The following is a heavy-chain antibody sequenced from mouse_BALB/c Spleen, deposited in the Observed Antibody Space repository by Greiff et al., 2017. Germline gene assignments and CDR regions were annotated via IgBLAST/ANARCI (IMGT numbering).Heavy chain of an antibody. CDR2: IRNKANGYTT. Sequence: EVQVVESGGGLVQPGGSLRLSCATSGFTFTDYYMSWVRQPPGKALEWLGFIRNKANGYTTEYSASVKGRFTISRDNSQSILYLQMNTLRAEDSATYYCARDRGGDFDVWGAGTTVTVAS. CDR1: GFTFTDYY. CDR3: ARDRGGDFDV. J-gene: IGHJ1*01. V-gene: IGHV7-3*02.